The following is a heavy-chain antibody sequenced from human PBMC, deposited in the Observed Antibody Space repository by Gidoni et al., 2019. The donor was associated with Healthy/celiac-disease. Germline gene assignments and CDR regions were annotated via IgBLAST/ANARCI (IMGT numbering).Heavy chain of an antibody. Sequence: QPPGKGLEWIGSIYYSGSTYYHPSLKSRVTIAVDTSKNQFSLKLSSGTAADTAVYYCARHIRGGGCWSGYSPAGNWFDPWGQGTLVTVSS. V-gene: IGHV4-39*01. J-gene: IGHJ5*02. CDR3: ARHIRGGGCWSGYSPAGNWFDP. D-gene: IGHD3-3*01. CDR2: IYYSGST.